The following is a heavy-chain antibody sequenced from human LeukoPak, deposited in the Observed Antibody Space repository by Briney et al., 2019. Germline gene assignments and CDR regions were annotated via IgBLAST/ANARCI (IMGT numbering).Heavy chain of an antibody. CDR1: GFTFSSYW. J-gene: IGHJ4*02. CDR2: ISSAGSTT. D-gene: IGHD6-13*01. V-gene: IGHV3-74*01. Sequence: GGSLRLSCAASGFTFSSYWMRWVRQAPGKGLVWVSRISSAGSTTNYADSVKGRITISRDNAENTLYLQMSSLRAEDTAVYYCARGRHSSSWNDYWGQGTLVTVSS. CDR3: ARGRHSSSWNDY.